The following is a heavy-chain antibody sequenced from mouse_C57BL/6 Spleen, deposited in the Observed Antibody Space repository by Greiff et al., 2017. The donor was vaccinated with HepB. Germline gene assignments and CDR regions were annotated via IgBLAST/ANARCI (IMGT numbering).Heavy chain of an antibody. CDR1: GFNIKNTY. Sequence: EVKLVESVAELVRPGASVKLSCTASGFNIKNTYMHWVQQRPEQGLEWIGRIDPANGNTKYAPKFQGKATITADTSSNTAYLQLSSLTSEDTAIYYCARSRGSSPAWFAYWGQGTLVTVSA. V-gene: IGHV14-3*01. CDR2: IDPANGNT. CDR3: ARSRGSSPAWFAY. D-gene: IGHD1-1*01. J-gene: IGHJ3*01.